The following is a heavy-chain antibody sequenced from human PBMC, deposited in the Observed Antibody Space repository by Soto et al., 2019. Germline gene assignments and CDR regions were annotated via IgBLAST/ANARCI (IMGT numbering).Heavy chain of an antibody. J-gene: IGHJ4*02. CDR2: IYYSGST. CDR3: ARWGQQLASFDY. Sequence: SETLSLTCTVSGGSISSSSYYWGWIRQPPGKGLEWIGSIYYSGSTYYNPSLKSRVTISVDTSKNQFSLKLSSVTAADTAVYYCARWGQQLASFDYWGQGTLVTVSS. CDR1: GGSISSSSYY. D-gene: IGHD6-13*01. V-gene: IGHV4-39*01.